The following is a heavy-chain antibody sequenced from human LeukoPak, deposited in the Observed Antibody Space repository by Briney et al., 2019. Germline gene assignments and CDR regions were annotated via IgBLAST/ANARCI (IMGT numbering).Heavy chain of an antibody. J-gene: IGHJ2*01. V-gene: IGHV3-48*03. D-gene: IGHD3-9*01. Sequence: PGGPLRLSCAASGLTFSIYEMNWVRQAPGKGMEWVSSISSSGSTTYYADSVKGRFTISRDKAKNSLYLQMNSLRAEDTAVYYCARDSPNYDILTGYPYWYFDLWGRGTLVTVSS. CDR2: ISSSGSTT. CDR3: ARDSPNYDILTGYPYWYFDL. CDR1: GLTFSIYE.